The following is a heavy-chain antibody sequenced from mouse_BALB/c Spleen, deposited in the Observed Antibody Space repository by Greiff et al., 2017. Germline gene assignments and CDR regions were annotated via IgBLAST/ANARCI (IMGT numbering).Heavy chain of an antibody. CDR3: AREDGYYPWFAY. Sequence: EVMLVESGGGLVKPGGSLKFSCAASGFTFSSYAMSWVRQTPEKRLVWVASISSGGSTYYPDSVKGRFTISRDNARNILYLQMSSLRSEDTAMYYCAREDGYYPWFAYWGQGTLVTVSA. V-gene: IGHV5-6-5*01. CDR2: ISSGGST. J-gene: IGHJ3*01. CDR1: GFTFSSYA. D-gene: IGHD2-3*01.